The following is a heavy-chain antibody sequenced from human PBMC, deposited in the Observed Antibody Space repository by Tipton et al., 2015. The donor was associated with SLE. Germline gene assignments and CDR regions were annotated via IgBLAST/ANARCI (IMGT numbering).Heavy chain of an antibody. J-gene: IGHJ3*02. Sequence: SLRLSCAASGLTFNTYAMSWIRQAPGKGLEWVAVISGSGGTTYYADSVKGRFTISRDNSRNTLFLQMGSLRGEDTAVYYCARGPQLGTWDAFDIWGQGTMVTVSS. D-gene: IGHD3-16*01. V-gene: IGHV3-23*01. CDR2: ISGSGGTT. CDR1: GLTFNTYA. CDR3: ARGPQLGTWDAFDI.